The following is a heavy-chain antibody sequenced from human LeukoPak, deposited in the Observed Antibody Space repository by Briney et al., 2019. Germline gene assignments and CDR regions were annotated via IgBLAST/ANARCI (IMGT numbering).Heavy chain of an antibody. CDR2: ISYVGSNT. Sequence: GGSLRLSCAASGFNFSSYGMHWVRQAAGKGLEWVAVISYVGSNTYYADSVKGRFTISRDNSKNTLYLQMNSLRAEDTAVYYCAKEGVPYDSSGYYYGYFDYWGQGTLVTVSS. V-gene: IGHV3-30*18. D-gene: IGHD3-22*01. CDR3: AKEGVPYDSSGYYYGYFDY. J-gene: IGHJ4*02. CDR1: GFNFSSYG.